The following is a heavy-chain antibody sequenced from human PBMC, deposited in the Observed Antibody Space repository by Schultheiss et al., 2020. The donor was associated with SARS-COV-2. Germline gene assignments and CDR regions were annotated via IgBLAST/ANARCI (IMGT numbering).Heavy chain of an antibody. CDR2: ISYDGSNK. Sequence: GGSLRLSCAASGFTFSSYWMYWVRQGPGKGLEWVAVISYDGSNKYYADSVKGRFTISRDNSKNTLYLQMNSLRAEDTAVYYCARDHIAVAGHHSRFDPWGQGTLVTVSS. V-gene: IGHV3-30-3*01. CDR1: GFTFSSYW. D-gene: IGHD6-19*01. CDR3: ARDHIAVAGHHSRFDP. J-gene: IGHJ5*02.